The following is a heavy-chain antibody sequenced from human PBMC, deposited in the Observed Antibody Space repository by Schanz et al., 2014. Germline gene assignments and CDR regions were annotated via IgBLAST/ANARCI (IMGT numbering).Heavy chain of an antibody. CDR3: SKDKQGSRSDDS. V-gene: IGHV3-23*01. CDR2: ITTGGNT. D-gene: IGHD2-15*01. J-gene: IGHJ5*01. Sequence: EVKLLEPGGHLVQPGGSLRLSCSASGFTFSTYAMSWARQTPGKGLEWVSSITTGGNTYYRDSVKGRFIVSRDNSKNTLYLEMNRLRVDDTAVYYCSKDKQGSRSDDSWGQGTLVTVSS. CDR1: GFTFSTYA.